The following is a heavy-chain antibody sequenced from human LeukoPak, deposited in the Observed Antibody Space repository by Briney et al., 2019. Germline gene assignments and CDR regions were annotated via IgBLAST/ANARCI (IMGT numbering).Heavy chain of an antibody. CDR1: GFTFSSYA. J-gene: IGHJ6*02. CDR3: ARDRDPHGMDV. D-gene: IGHD3-10*01. V-gene: IGHV3-30*04. CDR2: ISYDGSNK. Sequence: PGGSLRLSCAASGFTFSSYAMHWVRQAPGKGLEWVAVISYDGSNKYYADSVKGRFTISRDNSKNTLYLQMNSLRAEDTAVYYCARDRDPHGMDVWGQGTTVTVSS.